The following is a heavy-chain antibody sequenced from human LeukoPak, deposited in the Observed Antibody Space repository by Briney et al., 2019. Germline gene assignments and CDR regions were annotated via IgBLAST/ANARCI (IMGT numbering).Heavy chain of an antibody. J-gene: IGHJ3*02. D-gene: IGHD7-27*01. CDR3: ARRRLNWGAFDI. V-gene: IGHV4-39*01. CDR2: LSYSGSP. Sequence: SETLSLTCTVSGVSISNTAYYWGWIRQPPGKGLEWIGSLSYSGSPYYNPSLKSRVTISGDMSKNQFSLKLSSVTAADTAVYCCARRRLNWGAFDIWGQGTMVTVSS. CDR1: GVSISNTAYY.